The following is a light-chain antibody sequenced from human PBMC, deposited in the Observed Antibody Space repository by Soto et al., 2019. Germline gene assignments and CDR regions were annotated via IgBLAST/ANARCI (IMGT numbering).Light chain of an antibody. J-gene: IGKJ1*01. CDR3: QQYNSSPWT. V-gene: IGKV1-5*01. CDR1: QSISSW. Sequence: DIQMTQSPSTLSASVGDRVTITCGASQSISSWLAWYQQKPGKAPKLLIYDASSLESGVPSRFSGSGSGTDFTLTISSLQPDDFATYYCQQYNSSPWTFGQGTKVDIK. CDR2: DAS.